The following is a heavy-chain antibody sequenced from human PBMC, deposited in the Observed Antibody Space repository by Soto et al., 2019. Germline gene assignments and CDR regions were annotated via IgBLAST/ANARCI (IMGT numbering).Heavy chain of an antibody. CDR3: ARSRAYYYDSSGLLFDY. J-gene: IGHJ4*02. CDR1: GGSISSGDYY. Sequence: SETLSLTCTVSGGSISSGDYYWTWIRQPLGKGLEWIGYIYYSGSTYYNPSLKSRVTISVDTSKNQFSLKLSSVTAADTAVYYCARSRAYYYDSSGLLFDYWGQGTLVTVSS. CDR2: IYYSGST. V-gene: IGHV4-30-4*01. D-gene: IGHD3-22*01.